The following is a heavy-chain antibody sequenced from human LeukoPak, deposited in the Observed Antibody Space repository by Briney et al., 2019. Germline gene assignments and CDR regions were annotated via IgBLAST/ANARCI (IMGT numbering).Heavy chain of an antibody. CDR3: AELGITMIGGV. Sequence: GGSLRLSCAASGFTFSSYEMNWVRQAPGKGLEWVSYISSSGSTIYYADSVKGRFTISRDNAKNSLYLQMNSLRAEDTAVYYCAELGITMIGGVWGRGTTVTISS. CDR2: ISSSGSTI. J-gene: IGHJ6*04. V-gene: IGHV3-48*03. D-gene: IGHD3-10*02. CDR1: GFTFSSYE.